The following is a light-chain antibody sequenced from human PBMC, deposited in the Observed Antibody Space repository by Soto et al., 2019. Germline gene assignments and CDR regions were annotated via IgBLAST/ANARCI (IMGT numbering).Light chain of an antibody. CDR2: GNN. CDR3: QSFDRGPSGVYV. V-gene: IGLV1-40*01. J-gene: IGLJ1*01. Sequence: QSVLTQPPSVSGAPGQRVTIYCTGSSXNIGAGYAVHWFQQLPGIAPKLLIFGNNNRPSGVPDRFSGSKSGTSASLAITGLQAEDEGDYYCQSFDRGPSGVYVFGTGTKVTVL. CDR1: SXNIGAGYA.